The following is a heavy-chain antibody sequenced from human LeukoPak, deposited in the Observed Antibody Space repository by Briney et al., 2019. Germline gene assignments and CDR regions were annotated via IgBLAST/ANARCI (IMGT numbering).Heavy chain of an antibody. CDR1: GYTFTSYG. V-gene: IGHV1-3*01. CDR3: ARVPLHDDSGHYYPH. Sequence: ASVKVSCKTSGYTFTSYGMHWVRQAPGQSLEWMGWINGGNGNTKYSVKFQGRVTIIRDTSASTAYMELSSLRSEDTAVYYCARVPLHDDSGHYYPHWGQGTLVTVSS. D-gene: IGHD3-22*01. CDR2: INGGNGNT. J-gene: IGHJ1*01.